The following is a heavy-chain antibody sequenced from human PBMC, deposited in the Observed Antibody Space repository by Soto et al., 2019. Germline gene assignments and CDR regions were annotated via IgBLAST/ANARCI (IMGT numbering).Heavy chain of an antibody. CDR2: ISGSDGKT. D-gene: IGHD1-26*01. J-gene: IGHJ4*02. CDR3: ARRSFLDY. Sequence: EVRLLESGGGLVRPGGSLRLSCAASGFSFSSYALSWVRQAPGKGLEWVSTISGSDGKTYYADSVKGRFSISRDTSKTTLYLQMNSLRVEDTAVYYCARRSFLDYWGQGTRVTVS. V-gene: IGHV3-23*01. CDR1: GFSFSSYA.